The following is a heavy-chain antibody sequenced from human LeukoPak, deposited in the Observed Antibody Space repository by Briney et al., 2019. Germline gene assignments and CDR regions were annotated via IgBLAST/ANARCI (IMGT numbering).Heavy chain of an antibody. CDR2: IYHSGST. Sequence: SETLSLTCAVSGGSISSGGYSWSWIRQPPGKGLEWIGYIYHSGSTYYNPSLKSRVTISVDRSKNQFSLKLSSVTAAGTAVYYCASYDFWSGNPDYWGQGTLVTVSS. CDR3: ASYDFWSGNPDY. V-gene: IGHV4-30-2*01. CDR1: GGSISSGGYS. J-gene: IGHJ4*02. D-gene: IGHD3-3*01.